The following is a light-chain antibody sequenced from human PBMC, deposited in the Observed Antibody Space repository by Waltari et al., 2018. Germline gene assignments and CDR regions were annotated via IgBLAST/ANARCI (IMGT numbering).Light chain of an antibody. CDR3: SSYTSTNTLV. CDR1: SSDVGGYNF. Sequence: QSALTQPASVSGSPGQSITISCTGTSSDVGGYNFVSWYQQHPGKAPKFMIYEVSNRPAGVSNRFAGSKSCSTASLTIYGLQAEDEADYYCSSYTSTNTLVFGGGTKLTVL. J-gene: IGLJ3*02. V-gene: IGLV2-14*01. CDR2: EVS.